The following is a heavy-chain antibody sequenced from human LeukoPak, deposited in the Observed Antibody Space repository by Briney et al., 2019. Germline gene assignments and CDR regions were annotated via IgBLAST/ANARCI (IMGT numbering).Heavy chain of an antibody. CDR1: GFTVSNKY. D-gene: IGHD3-10*01. CDR2: IYSGGGT. CDR3: AREERFGEIDY. Sequence: PGGSLRLSCAASGFTVSNKYMYWVRQAPGKGLEWVSVIYSGGGTYYADSVKGRSTISRDNSKNTLCLQMNSLRAEDTAVYYCAREERFGEIDYWGQGTLVTVSS. V-gene: IGHV3-53*05. J-gene: IGHJ4*02.